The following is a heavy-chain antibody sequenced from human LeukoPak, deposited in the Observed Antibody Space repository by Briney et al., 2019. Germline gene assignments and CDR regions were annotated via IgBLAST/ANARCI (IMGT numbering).Heavy chain of an antibody. V-gene: IGHV4-39*07. J-gene: IGHJ6*02. CDR2: IYYSGST. CDR1: GGSISSSSYY. Sequence: PSETLSLTCTVSGGSISSSSYYWGWIRQPPGKGLEWIGSIYYSGSTYYNPSLKSRVTISVDTSKNQFSLKLSSVTAADTAVYYCARDKTVTTYYYGMDVWGQGTTVTVSS. D-gene: IGHD4-17*01. CDR3: ARDKTVTTYYYGMDV.